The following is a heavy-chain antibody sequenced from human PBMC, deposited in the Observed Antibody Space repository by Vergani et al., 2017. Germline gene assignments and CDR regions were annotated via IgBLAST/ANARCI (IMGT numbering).Heavy chain of an antibody. Sequence: VQLVESGGGVVQPGRSLRLSCAASGFTFSSYAMSWVRQAPGKGLEWVSAISGSGGSTYYADSVKGRFTISSDNSKNTLYLQMNSLRAEDTAVDYCAKDSVLRFLEWLPRPFDYWGQGTLVTVSS. CDR2: ISGSGGST. CDR3: AKDSVLRFLEWLPRPFDY. V-gene: IGHV3-23*04. CDR1: GFTFSSYA. J-gene: IGHJ4*02. D-gene: IGHD3-3*01.